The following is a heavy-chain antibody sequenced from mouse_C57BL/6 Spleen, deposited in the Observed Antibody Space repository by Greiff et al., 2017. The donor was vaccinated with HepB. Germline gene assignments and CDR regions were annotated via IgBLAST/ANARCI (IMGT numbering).Heavy chain of an antibody. D-gene: IGHD1-1*01. CDR3: VRDYGISWFAY. Sequence: EVQLVESGGGLVQPKGSLKLSCAASGFSFNTYAMNWVRQAPGKGLEWVARIRSKSNNYATYYADSVKDRFTISRDDSESMLYLQMNNLKTEDTAMYYCVRDYGISWFAYWGQGTLVTVSA. J-gene: IGHJ3*01. CDR1: GFSFNTYA. CDR2: IRSKSNNYAT. V-gene: IGHV10-1*01.